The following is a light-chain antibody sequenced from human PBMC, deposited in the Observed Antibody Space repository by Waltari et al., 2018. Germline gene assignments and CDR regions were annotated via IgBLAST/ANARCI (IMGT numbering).Light chain of an antibody. J-gene: IGKJ4*01. V-gene: IGKV1-39*01. Sequence: DIQMTQSPSSLSASVGDRVSINCRLSQTINYHLNWYQQKPGKGPKLLIYAASSLEPGVPSRFTGSGSGTDYTLTISGLQPEDFGTYYCQQSYTTPTGLTFGGGTKVEIK. CDR1: QTINYH. CDR3: QQSYTTPTGLT. CDR2: AAS.